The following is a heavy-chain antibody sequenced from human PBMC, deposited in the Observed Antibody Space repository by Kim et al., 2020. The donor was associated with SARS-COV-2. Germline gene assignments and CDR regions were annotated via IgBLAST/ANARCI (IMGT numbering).Heavy chain of an antibody. D-gene: IGHD6-19*01. CDR2: INPNSGGT. CDR1: GYTFTGYY. CDR3: ARALSSWLVQAGASFDY. Sequence: ASVKVSCKASGYTFTGYYMHWVRQAPGQGLEWMGRINPNSGGTNYAQKFQGRVTMTRDTSISTAYMELSRLRSDDTAVYYCARALSSWLVQAGASFDYWGQGTLVTVSS. J-gene: IGHJ4*02. V-gene: IGHV1-2*06.